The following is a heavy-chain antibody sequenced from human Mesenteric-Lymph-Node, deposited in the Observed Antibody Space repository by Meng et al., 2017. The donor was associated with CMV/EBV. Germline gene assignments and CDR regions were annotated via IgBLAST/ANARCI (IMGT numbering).Heavy chain of an antibody. D-gene: IGHD1-26*01. CDR2: ISSSGSTI. CDR3: ARGISGSYRAPDAFDI. V-gene: IGHV3-11*04. Sequence: GGSLRLSCAASGFTFSDYYLSWIRQAPGKGLEWVSYISSSGSTIYYADSVKGRFTIYRDNAKNSLYLQMNSLRAEETAVYYCARGISGSYRAPDAFDIWGQGTMVTVSS. CDR1: GFTFSDYY. J-gene: IGHJ3*02.